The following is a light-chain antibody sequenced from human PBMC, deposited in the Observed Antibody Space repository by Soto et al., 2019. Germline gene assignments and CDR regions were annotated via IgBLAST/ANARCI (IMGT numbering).Light chain of an antibody. CDR2: DAS. V-gene: IGKV3-11*01. J-gene: IGKJ2*01. CDR1: QSVSSY. Sequence: EFVLTQSPATLSLSPGERATLSCRASQSVSSYLAWYQQKPGQAPGLLIYDASNRATGIPARFSGSGSGTDFTITMSSLEPDDFAVYYCQQRSNWPYTFGQGTKLEI. CDR3: QQRSNWPYT.